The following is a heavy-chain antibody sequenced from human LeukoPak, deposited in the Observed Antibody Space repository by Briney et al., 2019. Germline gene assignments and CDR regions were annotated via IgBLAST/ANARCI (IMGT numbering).Heavy chain of an antibody. J-gene: IGHJ4*02. D-gene: IGHD2-2*01. V-gene: IGHV3-30*02. CDR3: AKVYCSSTSCYNDY. Sequence: GGSLRLSCAASGFTFSSYGMHWVRQAPGKGLEWVAFIRYDGSNKYYADSVKGRFTISRDNSKNTLYLQMNSLRAEDTAVYYCAKVYCSSTSCYNDYWGQGTLVTVSS. CDR1: GFTFSSYG. CDR2: IRYDGSNK.